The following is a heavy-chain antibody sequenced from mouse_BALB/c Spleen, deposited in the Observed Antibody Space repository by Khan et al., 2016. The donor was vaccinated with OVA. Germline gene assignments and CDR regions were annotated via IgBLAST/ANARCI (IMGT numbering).Heavy chain of an antibody. CDR1: GYTFTRYW. D-gene: IGHD1-1*02. CDR2: IYPGDGDT. CDR3: ASHYGHYVDY. V-gene: IGHV1-87*01. J-gene: IGHJ2*01. Sequence: QVQLQQSGAELARPGASVKLSCKASGYTFTRYWMLWVKQRPGQGLEWIGAIYPGDGDTRYTQKFKGKATLTADNSSRTAYLQLSSLASDDSAVYYLASHYGHYVDYWGQGPNLTVSS.